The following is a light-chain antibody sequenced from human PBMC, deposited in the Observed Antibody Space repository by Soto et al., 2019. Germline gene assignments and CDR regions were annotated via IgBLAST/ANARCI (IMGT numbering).Light chain of an antibody. Sequence: QSALTQPPSVSGAPGQRVTISCTGSSSNIGAGYDVHWYQQLPGTAPQLLIYDNNNRPSGVPDRFSGSKSGTSASLAIAGLQAEDEADYYCQSYDSSLSGSVFGGGTKLIVL. J-gene: IGLJ2*01. V-gene: IGLV1-40*01. CDR1: SSNIGAGYD. CDR2: DNN. CDR3: QSYDSSLSGSV.